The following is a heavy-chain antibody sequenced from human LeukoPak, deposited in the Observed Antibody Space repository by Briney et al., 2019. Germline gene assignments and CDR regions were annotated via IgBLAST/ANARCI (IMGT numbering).Heavy chain of an antibody. V-gene: IGHV1-8*01. CDR1: GYTFTSYD. CDR2: MNPNSGNT. CDR3: ARIHGGSSWRWAFDI. Sequence: ASVKVSCKASGYTFTSYDINWVRQAAGQGLEWMGWMNPNSGNTGYAQRFQGRVTMTRNTSVSTAYMELRSLRSDDTAVYYCARIHGGSSWRWAFDIWGQGTMVTVSS. D-gene: IGHD6-13*01. J-gene: IGHJ3*02.